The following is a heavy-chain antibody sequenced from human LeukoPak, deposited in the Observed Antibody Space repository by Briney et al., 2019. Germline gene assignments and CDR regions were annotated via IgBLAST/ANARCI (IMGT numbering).Heavy chain of an antibody. CDR2: MTPNSVHT. CDR1: GFTFSNYN. V-gene: IGHV1-8*03. CDR3: ARSLTDEVDAFDI. J-gene: IGHJ3*02. Sequence: ASVKVSCKASGFTFSNYNINWVRQATGQGLEWMGRMTPNSVHTDFAQKFQGRVTITRSFSKNTAYMELSSLRSEGTAVYYCARSLTDEVDAFDIWGQGTMVTVSS.